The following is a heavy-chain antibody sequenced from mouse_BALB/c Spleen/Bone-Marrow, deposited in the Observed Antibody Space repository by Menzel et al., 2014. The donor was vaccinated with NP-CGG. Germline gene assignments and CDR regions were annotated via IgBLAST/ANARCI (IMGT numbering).Heavy chain of an antibody. Sequence: VQLQQSGPGLVKPSQSLSLTCSVTGYSITSGYYWSWIRQFPGNKLAWMGYISYDGSNNYNPSLKNRISITRDTSKNQFFLKLNSVTTEDTATYYCARGLFFDVWGAGTTVTVSS. V-gene: IGHV3-6*02. CDR2: ISYDGSN. CDR1: GYSITSGYY. CDR3: ARGLFFDV. D-gene: IGHD1-1*02. J-gene: IGHJ1*01.